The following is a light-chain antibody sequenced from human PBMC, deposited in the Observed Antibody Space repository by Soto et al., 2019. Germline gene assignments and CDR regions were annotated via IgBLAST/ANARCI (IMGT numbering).Light chain of an antibody. CDR2: GAS. V-gene: IGKV1-6*01. J-gene: IGKJ3*01. CDR3: LQDFNYPRT. CDR1: QGIKND. Sequence: AIQMTQSPSSLSASVGDRVTITCRASQGIKNDLAWYQQKPGKAPQLLIYGASSLHRGVPSRFSGRTSGVDFTLTISSLQPEDFAIYYCLQDFNYPRTFGPGTKVDIK.